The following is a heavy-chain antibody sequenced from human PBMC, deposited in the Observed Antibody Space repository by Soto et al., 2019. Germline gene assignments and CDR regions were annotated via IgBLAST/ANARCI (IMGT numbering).Heavy chain of an antibody. J-gene: IGHJ5*02. V-gene: IGHV1-18*01. CDR3: VRDQPNNWLDP. CDR1: GYTFTSYG. CDR2: ISAYNDNT. Sequence: GAAVKVSCKASGYTFTSYGISWVRQAPGQGLEWMGWISAYNDNTKYAQKFQGRVTMTTDTSTSTAYMELRSLRSDDTAVYYCVRDQPNNWLDPWGQGILVTVSS.